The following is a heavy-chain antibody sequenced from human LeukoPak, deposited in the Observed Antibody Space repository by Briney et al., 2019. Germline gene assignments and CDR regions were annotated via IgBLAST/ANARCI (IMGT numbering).Heavy chain of an antibody. CDR1: GFTFNRYA. Sequence: GGSLRLSCAASGFTFNRYAMSWVRQAPGKGLEWVPGISDSGASTYYADSVKGRFTISRDNSKNTLYVQMNSLRAEDTAIYYCAKETATSYYYYMNAWGKGITVTVSS. J-gene: IGHJ6*03. CDR3: AKETATSYYYYMNA. V-gene: IGHV3-23*01. CDR2: ISDSGAST.